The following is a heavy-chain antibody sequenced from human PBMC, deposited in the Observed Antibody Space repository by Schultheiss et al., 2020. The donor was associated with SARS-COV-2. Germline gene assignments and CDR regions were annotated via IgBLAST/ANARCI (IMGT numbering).Heavy chain of an antibody. D-gene: IGHD2-2*02. CDR1: GYTFTSYY. Sequence: ASVKVSCKASGYTFTSYYMHWVRQAPGQGLEWMGRINPNSGGTNYAQKFQGRVTMTRDTSISTAYMELSRLRSDDTAVYYCARGDIVVVPAAIYYYYYMDVWGKGTTVTVSS. V-gene: IGHV1-2*06. CDR2: INPNSGGT. CDR3: ARGDIVVVPAAIYYYYYMDV. J-gene: IGHJ6*03.